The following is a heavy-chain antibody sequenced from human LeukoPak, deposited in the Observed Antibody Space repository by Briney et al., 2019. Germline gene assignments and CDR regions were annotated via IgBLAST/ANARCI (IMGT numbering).Heavy chain of an antibody. CDR3: AQSPYCSSTSCPYNWFDP. D-gene: IGHD2-2*01. V-gene: IGHV2-5*02. CDR1: GISFSTSAVG. CDR2: IYWADDE. Sequence: SGPTLGNPTQTLTLTFTFSGISFSTSAVGVGWIREPPRKALECLALIYWADDERYSPSLKSRLTTMKDTSKRQLVPTMTTMDTVNTATYYCAQSPYCSSTSCPYNWFDPWGQGTLVTVSS. J-gene: IGHJ5*02.